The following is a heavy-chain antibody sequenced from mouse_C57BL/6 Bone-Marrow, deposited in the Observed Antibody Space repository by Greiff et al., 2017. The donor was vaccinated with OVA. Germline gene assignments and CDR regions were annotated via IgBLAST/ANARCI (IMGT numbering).Heavy chain of an antibody. CDR1: GFNIKDYY. CDR3: ARDTRGPWFAY. CDR2: IDPEDGET. V-gene: IGHV14-2*01. J-gene: IGHJ3*01. D-gene: IGHD5-1-1*01. Sequence: EVQLVESGAELVKPGASVKLSCTASGFNIKDYYMHWVKQRTEQGLVWIGRIDPEDGETKYAPKFPGKATITADTSSNTAYLQLSSLTSEDTAVYYCARDTRGPWFAYWGQGTLVTVSA.